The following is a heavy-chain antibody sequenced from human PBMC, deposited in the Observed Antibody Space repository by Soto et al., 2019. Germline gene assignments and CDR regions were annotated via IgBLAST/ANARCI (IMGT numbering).Heavy chain of an antibody. CDR1: GGSISSYY. V-gene: IGHV4-59*01. CDR2: IYYSGST. D-gene: IGHD1-26*01. Sequence: ASETLSLTCTVSGGSISSYYWSWIRQPPGKGLEWIGYIYYSGSTNYNPSLKSRVTISVDTSKNQFSLKLSSVTAADTAVYYCERGGGSPPGYNWFDPWGQGTPVPVYS. J-gene: IGHJ5*02. CDR3: ERGGGSPPGYNWFDP.